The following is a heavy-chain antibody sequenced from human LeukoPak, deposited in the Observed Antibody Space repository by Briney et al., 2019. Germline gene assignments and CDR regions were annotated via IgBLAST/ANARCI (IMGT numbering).Heavy chain of an antibody. V-gene: IGHV3-9*01. Sequence: GGSLRLSCAASGFTFDDYAMHWVRQAPGKGLEWVSGISWNSGSIGYADSVKGRFTISRDNAKNSLYLQMNSLRAEDTALYYCAKVGGWYLEYFQRWGQGTLVTVSS. J-gene: IGHJ1*01. CDR2: ISWNSGSI. D-gene: IGHD6-19*01. CDR1: GFTFDDYA. CDR3: AKVGGWYLEYFQR.